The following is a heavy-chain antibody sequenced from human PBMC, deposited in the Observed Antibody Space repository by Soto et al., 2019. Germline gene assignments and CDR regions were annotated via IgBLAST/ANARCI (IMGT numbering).Heavy chain of an antibody. Sequence: GGSLRLSCAASGFTFSSFAMSWVRQAPEKGLEWITGISGSGRSTFYADSVKGRFTISRDNSKNTLYLQMNSLRAEDTAVYYWARGPTQYTWLFDYWGQGTLVTVSS. D-gene: IGHD6-19*01. CDR1: GFTFSSFA. CDR2: ISGSGRST. CDR3: ARGPTQYTWLFDY. V-gene: IGHV3-23*01. J-gene: IGHJ4*02.